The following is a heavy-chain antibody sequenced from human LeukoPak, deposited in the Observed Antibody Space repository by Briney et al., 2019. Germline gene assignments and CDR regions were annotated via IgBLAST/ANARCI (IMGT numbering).Heavy chain of an antibody. V-gene: IGHV3-23*01. CDR3: ARKAPKGGTFDY. CDR2: LTGSGGST. J-gene: IGHJ4*02. Sequence: GGSLRLSCAASGFTFSTYVMSWVRQAPGKGLEWVSSLTGSGGSTNYADSVKGRFTISRDNSKNTLYLQMNSLRAEDTAVYYCARKAPKGGTFDYWGQGTLVTVSS. CDR1: GFTFSTYV. D-gene: IGHD1-1*01.